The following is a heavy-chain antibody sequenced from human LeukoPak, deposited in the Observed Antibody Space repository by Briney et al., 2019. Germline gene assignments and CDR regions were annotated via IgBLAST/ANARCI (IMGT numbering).Heavy chain of an antibody. Sequence: SETLSLTCTVSGHSISSYYWSWIRQPPGKGLEWIGFIYYSGSTNYNPSLKSRVTISVDTSKNQFSLKLSSVTAADTAVYYCARVIEGGYSYGSYYYYMDVWGKGTTVTIS. V-gene: IGHV4-59*01. CDR1: GHSISSYY. D-gene: IGHD5-18*01. J-gene: IGHJ6*03. CDR2: IYYSGST. CDR3: ARVIEGGYSYGSYYYYMDV.